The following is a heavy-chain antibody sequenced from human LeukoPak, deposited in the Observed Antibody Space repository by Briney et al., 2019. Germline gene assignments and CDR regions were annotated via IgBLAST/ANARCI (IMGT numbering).Heavy chain of an antibody. J-gene: IGHJ4*02. CDR2: ISYSGST. V-gene: IGHV4-59*01. CDR3: ARLDYYNFDS. CDR1: GGSISRYY. D-gene: IGHD3-22*01. Sequence: SETLSLTCTVPGGSISRYYWSWIRQPPGKGLEWIGYISYSGSTKYNPSLMSRVTISVDTSKNQFSLKLSSATAADTAVYYCARLDYYNFDSWGQGTVVTVSS.